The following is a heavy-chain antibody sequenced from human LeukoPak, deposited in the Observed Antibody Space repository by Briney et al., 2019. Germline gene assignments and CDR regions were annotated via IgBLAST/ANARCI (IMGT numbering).Heavy chain of an antibody. CDR1: GFTFSSYE. CDR3: VRGGRVGGRFDC. Sequence: GGSLRLSCAASGFTFSSYEMNWVRQAPGKGLEWVAKMREDGSEIDYVDSVKGRFTISRDNAKNSLYLQMNSLRVEDASVYFCVRGGRVGGRFDCWGQGTLVTVSA. CDR2: MREDGSEI. V-gene: IGHV3-7*01. J-gene: IGHJ5*01. D-gene: IGHD1-26*01.